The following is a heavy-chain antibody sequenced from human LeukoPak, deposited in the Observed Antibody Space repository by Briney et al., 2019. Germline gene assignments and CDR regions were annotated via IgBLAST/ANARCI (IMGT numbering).Heavy chain of an antibody. V-gene: IGHV3-30*18. CDR1: GFTFSSYG. D-gene: IGHD3-22*01. J-gene: IGHJ3*02. Sequence: GGSLRLSCAASGFTFSSYGMHWVRQAPGKGLEWVAVISYDGSNKYYADSVKGRFTISRDNSKNTLYLQMNSLRAEDTAVYYCAKDSSGPPPFDAFDIWGQGTMVTVSS. CDR2: ISYDGSNK. CDR3: AKDSSGPPPFDAFDI.